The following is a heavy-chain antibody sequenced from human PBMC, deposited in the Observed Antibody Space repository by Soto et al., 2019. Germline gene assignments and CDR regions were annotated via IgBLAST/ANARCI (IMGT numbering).Heavy chain of an antibody. Sequence: QVQLVQSGDEVKKPGSSVQVSCKASGGSFSSYAFSWVRQAPGQGLEWMGGIIPSFGTPNYAQRFQGRVTISADEATTTVYMDLRRLSSEHTAVYYCARGSSSTVGPTGWFDPWGQGTLVTVSS. V-gene: IGHV1-69*01. D-gene: IGHD1-26*01. CDR1: GGSFSSYA. CDR2: IIPSFGTP. CDR3: ARGSSSTVGPTGWFDP. J-gene: IGHJ5*02.